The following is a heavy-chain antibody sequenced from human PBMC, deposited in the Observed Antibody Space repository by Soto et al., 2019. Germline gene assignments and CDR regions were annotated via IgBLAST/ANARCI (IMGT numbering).Heavy chain of an antibody. V-gene: IGHV4-31*03. CDR1: GGSISSGGYY. J-gene: IGHJ5*01. Sequence: QVQLQESGPGLVKPSQTLSLTCSVSGGSISSGGYYWSWIRQHPEKGLEWIGYIYYSGSTNYNPSPKRRVIISVDTSSNRFSLDLRSVTAADTAIYYRARHRASWQWFDYWGQGTLVTVSS. CDR3: ARHRASWQWFDY. D-gene: IGHD3-16*02. CDR2: IYYSGST.